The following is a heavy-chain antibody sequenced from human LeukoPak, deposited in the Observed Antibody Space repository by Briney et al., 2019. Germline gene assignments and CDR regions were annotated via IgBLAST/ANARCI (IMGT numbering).Heavy chain of an antibody. V-gene: IGHV4-61*09. J-gene: IGHJ4*02. CDR3: AGVRGGNYNSRGYSLSE. D-gene: IGHD3-22*01. CDR2: IYTSGGT. CDR1: GDSISRGSYF. Sequence: PSQTLSLTCTVSGDSISRGSYFWNWIRQPAGKGLEWIGHIYTSGGTNYNPSLKSRVTISADTSKNQFSLKLSSVTAADTAVYYGAGVRGGNYNSRGYSLSEWGQEPWVTVSS.